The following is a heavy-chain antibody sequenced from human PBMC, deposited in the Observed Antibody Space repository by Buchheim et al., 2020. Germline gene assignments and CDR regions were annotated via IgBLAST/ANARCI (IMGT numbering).Heavy chain of an antibody. CDR1: GYTFTSYY. CDR3: ARDVGSIAAAGTGDFYYGMDV. J-gene: IGHJ6*02. Sequence: QVQLVQSGAEVKKPGASVKVSCKASGYTFTSYYVHWVRQAPRQGLEWMGIINPSGGSTSYAQKFQGRVTMTRDTSTSTVYMELSSLRSEDTAVYYCARDVGSIAAAGTGDFYYGMDVWGQGTT. CDR2: INPSGGST. V-gene: IGHV1-46*01. D-gene: IGHD6-13*01.